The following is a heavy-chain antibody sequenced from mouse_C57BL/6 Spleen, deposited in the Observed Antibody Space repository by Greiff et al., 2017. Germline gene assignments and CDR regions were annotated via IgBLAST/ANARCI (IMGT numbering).Heavy chain of an antibody. CDR3: ARSKSSSYFDY. V-gene: IGHV1-42*01. CDR1: GYSFTGYY. CDR2: INPSTGGT. Sequence: EVQLQQSGPELVKPGASVKISCKASGYSFTGYYMNWVKQSPEKSLEWIGEINPSTGGTTYNQKFKAKATLTVDKSSSTAYMQLKSLTSEDSAVYYCARSKSSSYFDYWGQGTTRTVSS. D-gene: IGHD1-3*01. J-gene: IGHJ2*01.